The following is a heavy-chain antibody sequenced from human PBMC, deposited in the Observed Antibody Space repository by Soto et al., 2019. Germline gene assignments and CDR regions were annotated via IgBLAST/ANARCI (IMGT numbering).Heavy chain of an antibody. Sequence: QVQLQQWGAGLLKPSETLSLTCAVYGGSFSGYYWSWIRQPPGKGLEWIGEINHSGSTNYNPSLKRRVTISVDTSKNQFSLKLSSVTAADTAVYYCARSAPPPVAARRRSSAFDIWGQGTMVTVSS. CDR2: INHSGST. CDR1: GGSFSGYY. D-gene: IGHD2-15*01. V-gene: IGHV4-34*01. CDR3: ARSAPPPVAARRRSSAFDI. J-gene: IGHJ3*02.